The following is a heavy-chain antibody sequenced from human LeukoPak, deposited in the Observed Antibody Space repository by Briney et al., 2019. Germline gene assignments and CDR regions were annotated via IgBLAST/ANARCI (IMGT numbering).Heavy chain of an antibody. Sequence: ASVTVSCNTSGYSFTSYGITWVRQAPGQGLEWMGWISTYNGKTNYAQKFQGRVTLTTDTSTSTAYMEVTSLRSDDTAVYYCARDQQYYGGNPRLFPFDYWGQGTLVTVSS. CDR3: ARDQQYYGGNPRLFPFDY. CDR2: ISTYNGKT. V-gene: IGHV1-18*01. D-gene: IGHD4-23*01. J-gene: IGHJ4*02. CDR1: GYSFTSYG.